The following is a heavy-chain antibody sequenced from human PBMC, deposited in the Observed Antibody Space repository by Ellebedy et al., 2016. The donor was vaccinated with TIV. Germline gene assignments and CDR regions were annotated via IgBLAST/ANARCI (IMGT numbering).Heavy chain of an antibody. CDR1: GFTFSSYA. J-gene: IGHJ4*02. V-gene: IGHV3-15*01. CDR3: TTEWDNWNDLALH. D-gene: IGHD1-20*01. Sequence: GGSLRLXXAASGFTFSSYAMSWVRQAPGKGLEWVGRIKSKTDGGTTDYAAPVKGRFTISRDDSKNTLYLQMNSLKTEDTAVYYCTTEWDNWNDLALHWGQGTLVTVSS. CDR2: IKSKTDGGTT.